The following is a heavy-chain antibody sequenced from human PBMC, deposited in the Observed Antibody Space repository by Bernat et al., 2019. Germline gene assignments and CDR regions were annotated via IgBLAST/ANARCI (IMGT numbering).Heavy chain of an antibody. J-gene: IGHJ6*02. CDR2: IYYSGST. V-gene: IGHV4-31*03. CDR1: GGSISSGGYY. CDR3: ARDSPYCSSTSCRRYYYYGMDV. D-gene: IGHD2-2*01. Sequence: QVQLQESGPGLVKPSQTLSLTCTVSGGSISSGGYYWSWIRQHPGKGLEWIGYIYYSGSTYYNPSLKSRFTISVDTSKNQFSLKLSSVTAADTAVYYCARDSPYCSSTSCRRYYYYGMDVWGQGTTVTVSS.